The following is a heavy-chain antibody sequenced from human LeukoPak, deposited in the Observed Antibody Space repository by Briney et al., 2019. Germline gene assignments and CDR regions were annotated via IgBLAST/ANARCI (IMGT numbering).Heavy chain of an antibody. CDR3: ASDSRHYYDSSGYYGY. V-gene: IGHV3-48*03. J-gene: IGHJ4*02. D-gene: IGHD3-22*01. CDR1: GFTLSSYE. CDR2: ISSSGSTI. Sequence: PGESLRLSCAASGFTLSSYEMNWVRQAPEKGLEWVSYISSSGSTIYYADSVKGRFTISRDNAKNSLYLQMNSLRAEDTAVYYCASDSRHYYDSSGYYGYWGQGTLVTVSS.